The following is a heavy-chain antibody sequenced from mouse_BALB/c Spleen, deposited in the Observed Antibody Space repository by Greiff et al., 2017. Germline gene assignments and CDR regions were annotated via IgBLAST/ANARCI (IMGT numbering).Heavy chain of an antibody. J-gene: IGHJ2*01. CDR2: INSNGGST. CDR3: ARDDDVDY. V-gene: IGHV5-6-3*01. Sequence: EVKLVESGGGLVQPGGSLKLSCAASGFTFSSYGMSWVRQTPDKRLELVATINSNGGSTYYPDSVKGRFTISRDNAKNTLYLQMSSLKSEDTAMYYCARDDDVDYWGQGTTLTVSS. CDR1: GFTFSSYG.